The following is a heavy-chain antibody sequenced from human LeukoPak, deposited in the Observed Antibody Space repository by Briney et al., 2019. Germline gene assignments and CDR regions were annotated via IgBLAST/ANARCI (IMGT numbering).Heavy chain of an antibody. CDR2: IRYDGSNK. V-gene: IGHV3-30*02. CDR1: GFTFSSYG. Sequence: GGSLRLSCAASGFTFSSYGVHWVRQAPGKGLEWVAFIRYDGSNKYYADSVKGRFTISRDNSKNTLYLQMNSLTAEDTAVYYCAKAPDSSGYRLDYWGQGTLVTVSS. J-gene: IGHJ4*02. D-gene: IGHD3-22*01. CDR3: AKAPDSSGYRLDY.